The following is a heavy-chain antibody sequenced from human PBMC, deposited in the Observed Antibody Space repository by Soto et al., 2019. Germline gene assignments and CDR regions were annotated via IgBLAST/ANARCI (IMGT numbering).Heavy chain of an antibody. Sequence: QVQLQQWGAGLLKPSETLSLTCAVYGGSFSGYYWSWIRQPPGKGLEWIGEINHSRSTNYNPALKSRVTISVDTSNNQFSLKLSSVTAADTAVYYCARGRSSSSPSFDYWGQGTLVTVSS. CDR3: ARGRSSSSPSFDY. V-gene: IGHV4-34*01. J-gene: IGHJ4*02. CDR1: GGSFSGYY. D-gene: IGHD6-6*01. CDR2: INHSRST.